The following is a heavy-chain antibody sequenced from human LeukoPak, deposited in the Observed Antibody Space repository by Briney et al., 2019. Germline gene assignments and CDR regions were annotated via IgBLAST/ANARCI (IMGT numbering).Heavy chain of an antibody. V-gene: IGHV3-49*03. CDR1: GFTFGDYA. CDR2: IRSKAYGGTT. J-gene: IGHJ6*03. Sequence: PGGSLRLSCTASGFTFGDYAMSWFRQAPGKWLELVGFIRSKAYGGTTEYSAAVKCRFTISRDDSKSIASLKMNSLKTEDTAVYYCTRDVRHYYYMDVWGKGTTVTVSS. D-gene: IGHD3-10*02. CDR3: TRDVRHYYYMDV.